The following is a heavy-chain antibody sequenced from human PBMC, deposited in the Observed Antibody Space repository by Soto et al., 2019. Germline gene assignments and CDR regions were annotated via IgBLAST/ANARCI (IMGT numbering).Heavy chain of an antibody. J-gene: IGHJ4*02. V-gene: IGHV4-30-4*01. CDR3: ARHDYRDYVEGVDY. CDR2: IYYDGGT. CDR1: GASIKSCNNF. D-gene: IGHD4-17*01. Sequence: SETLSLTCSVSGASIKSCNNFWSWIRQRPGKGLEWIGYIYYDGGTYYNPSLKSRVTLSVDTFRNQFSLKVTSVTAADTAIYFCARHDYRDYVEGVDYWGRWTRVTVSS.